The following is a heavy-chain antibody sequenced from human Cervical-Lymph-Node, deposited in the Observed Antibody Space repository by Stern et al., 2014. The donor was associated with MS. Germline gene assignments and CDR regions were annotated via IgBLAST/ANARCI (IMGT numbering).Heavy chain of an antibody. CDR2: VSTTGSTI. CDR1: GFKFSDLY. Sequence: VQLVESGGGLVKPGGSLRLSCAASGFKFSDLYINWIRQAPGKGLEWVSYVSTTGSTILYADSVKGRFTVSRDNTNNSFYLQMDSLRAEDTAIYYCSTLVAYWGQGTLVTVSS. CDR3: STLVAY. V-gene: IGHV3-11*01. J-gene: IGHJ4*02.